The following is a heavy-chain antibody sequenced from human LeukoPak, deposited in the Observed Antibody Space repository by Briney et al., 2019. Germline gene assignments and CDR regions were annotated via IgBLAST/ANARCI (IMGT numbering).Heavy chain of an antibody. Sequence: GGSLRLSCAASEFIFSDYAMGWVRQAPGKGLEWVGLISYDGTSKYYADSVKGRFTISRDNSNNTIYLQMNSLGGEDTAEYYCAKDKSHGSGSLDGMDVWGQGTTVTVSS. V-gene: IGHV3-30*18. CDR1: EFIFSDYA. D-gene: IGHD3-10*01. CDR3: AKDKSHGSGSLDGMDV. J-gene: IGHJ6*02. CDR2: ISYDGTSK.